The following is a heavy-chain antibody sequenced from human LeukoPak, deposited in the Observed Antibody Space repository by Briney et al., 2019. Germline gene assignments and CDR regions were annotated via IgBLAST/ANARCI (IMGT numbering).Heavy chain of an antibody. J-gene: IGHJ4*02. CDR3: AKGKDSVAGATNDY. CDR2: ISSSGTYK. D-gene: IGHD6-19*01. V-gene: IGHV3-21*01. CDR1: GVTVSSNY. Sequence: PGGSLRLSCAASGVTVSSNYMTWVRQAPGKGLEWVASISSSGTYKYYADSVKGRLTTSRDNAKNSLYLQMNSLRAEDTAVYYCAKGKDSVAGATNDYWGQGTLVTVSS.